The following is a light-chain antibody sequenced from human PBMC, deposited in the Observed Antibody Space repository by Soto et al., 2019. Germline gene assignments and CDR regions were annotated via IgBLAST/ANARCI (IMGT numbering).Light chain of an antibody. J-gene: IGKJ5*01. Sequence: DIVMTQSPDSLAVSLGERATINCKSSQSVLYSSNNKNYLAWYQQKPGQPPKLLIYWASTRESRVPDRFSGSGSGTDFTLTISSLQAEDVAVYYCQQYYSNPITCGQGTRLQIK. CDR3: QQYYSNPIT. CDR2: WAS. V-gene: IGKV4-1*01. CDR1: QSVLYSSNNKNY.